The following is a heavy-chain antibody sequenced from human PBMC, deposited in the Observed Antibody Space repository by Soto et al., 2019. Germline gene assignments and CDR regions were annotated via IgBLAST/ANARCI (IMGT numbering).Heavy chain of an antibody. CDR2: IYSGGST. CDR1: GFTVSSNY. J-gene: IGHJ6*02. Sequence: PGGSLRLSCAASGFTVSSNYMSWVRQAPGKGLEWVSVIYSGGSTYYADSVTGRFTISRDNSKNTLYLQMNSLRAEDTAVYYCARTVDASFGVVILGRDGWGQGTRVTVSS. CDR3: ARTVDASFGVVILGRDG. V-gene: IGHV3-53*01. D-gene: IGHD3-3*01.